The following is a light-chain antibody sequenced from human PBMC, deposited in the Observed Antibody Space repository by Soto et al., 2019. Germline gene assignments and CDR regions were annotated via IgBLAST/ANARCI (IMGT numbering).Light chain of an antibody. V-gene: IGLV1-51*01. CDR3: GTWDSSLSAGV. CDR2: DNN. J-gene: IGLJ2*01. Sequence: QSVLTHPPSVSAAPGQKVTISGSGSSSNMGNNFVSWYQQLPGTAPTFRIYDNNKRPSGIPDRFCGSKSGTSATLGIPGLQTGDESEYYCGTWDSSLSAGVFGGGTKLTVL. CDR1: SSNMGNNF.